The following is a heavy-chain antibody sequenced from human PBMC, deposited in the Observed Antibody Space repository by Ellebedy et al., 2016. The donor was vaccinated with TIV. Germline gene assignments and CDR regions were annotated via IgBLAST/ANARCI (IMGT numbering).Heavy chain of an antibody. CDR3: VADRYCSGGNCYWVDY. V-gene: IGHV3-30*04. CDR2: TSYNGKDP. Sequence: GESLKISCEASGFTFSSFAMHWVRQAPGKGLEWVAVTSYNGKDPYFADSVKGRLTISRDNSKNTLYLQVNSLRAEDTAVYYCVADRYCSGGNCYWVDYWGQGTLVTVSS. J-gene: IGHJ4*02. D-gene: IGHD2-15*01. CDR1: GFTFSSFA.